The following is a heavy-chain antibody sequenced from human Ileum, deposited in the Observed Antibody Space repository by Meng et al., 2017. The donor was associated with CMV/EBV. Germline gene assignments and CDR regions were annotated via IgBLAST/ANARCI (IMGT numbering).Heavy chain of an antibody. J-gene: IGHJ4*02. CDR2: IIPIFGTA. CDR3: ARRRLRDGYHDY. Sequence: SVKVSCKASGGTFSSYAISWLRHAPGQGLEWMGGIIPIFGTANYAQKFQGRVTITTDESTSTAYMELSSLRSEDTAVYYCARRRLRDGYHDYWGQGTLVTVSS. CDR1: GGTFSSYA. V-gene: IGHV1-69*05. D-gene: IGHD6-25*01.